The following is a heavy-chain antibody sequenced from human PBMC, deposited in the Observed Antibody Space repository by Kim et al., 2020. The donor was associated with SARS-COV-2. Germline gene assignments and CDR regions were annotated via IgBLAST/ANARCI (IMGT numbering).Heavy chain of an antibody. D-gene: IGHD2-2*01. CDR1: GFTFSSYA. Sequence: GGSLRLSCAASGFTFSSYAMHWVRQAPGKGLEWVAVISYDGSNKYYADSVKGRFTISRDNSKNTLYLQMNSLRAEDTAVYYCARDFLGPAVYYYYGMDVWGQGTTVTVSS. CDR3: ARDFLGPAVYYYYGMDV. V-gene: IGHV3-30-3*01. CDR2: ISYDGSNK. J-gene: IGHJ6*02.